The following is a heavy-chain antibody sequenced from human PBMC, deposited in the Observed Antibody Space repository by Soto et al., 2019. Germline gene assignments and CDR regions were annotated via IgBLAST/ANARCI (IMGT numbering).Heavy chain of an antibody. D-gene: IGHD4-4*01. V-gene: IGHV3-21*01. CDR2: ISSSSSYI. CDR1: GFTFSSYS. CDR3: ARAFNSNLHKIDYYYYMDV. J-gene: IGHJ6*03. Sequence: GGSLRLSCAASGFTFSSYSMNWVRQAPGKGLEWVSSISSSSSYIYYADSVKGRFTISRDNAKNSLYLQMNSLRAEDTAVYYCARAFNSNLHKIDYYYYMDVWGKGTTVTVSS.